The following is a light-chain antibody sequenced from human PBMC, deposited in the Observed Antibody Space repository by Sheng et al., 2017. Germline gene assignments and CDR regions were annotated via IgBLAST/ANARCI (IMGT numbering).Light chain of an antibody. CDR3: QQYGSSPQT. CDR1: QSVSSN. CDR2: GAS. V-gene: IGKV3-15*01. J-gene: IGKJ1*01. Sequence: EIVMTQSPATLSVSPGERATXSCRASQSVSSNLAWYQQKPGQAPRLLIYGASTRATGIPARFSGSGSGTEFTLTISRLEPEDFAVYYCQQYGSSPQTFGQGTKVEIK.